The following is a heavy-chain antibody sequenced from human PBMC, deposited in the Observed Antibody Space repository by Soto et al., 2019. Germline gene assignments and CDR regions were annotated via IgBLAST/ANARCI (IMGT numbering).Heavy chain of an antibody. V-gene: IGHV4-59*01. CDR1: GGSISSYY. CDR3: ARGPRWELLYYFDY. J-gene: IGHJ4*02. D-gene: IGHD1-26*01. CDR2: IYYNGST. Sequence: QVQLQESGPGLVKPSETLSLTCTVSGGSISSYYWSWIRQPPGKGLEWIGYIYYNGSTNYNPSLKSRVTISVDTSKNQFSRKLSSVTAADTAVYYCARGPRWELLYYFDYWGQGTLVTVSS.